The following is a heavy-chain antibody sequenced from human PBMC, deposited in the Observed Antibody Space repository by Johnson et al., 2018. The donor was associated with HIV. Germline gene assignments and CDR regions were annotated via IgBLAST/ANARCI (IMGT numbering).Heavy chain of an antibody. V-gene: IGHV3-30*03. J-gene: IGHJ3*02. Sequence: QVQLVESGGGVVQPGRSLRLSCAASGFTLSSYGMHWVRQASGKGLEWVAVISYDGSNKYYADSVKGRFTISRDNAKNTLYLQMNSLRAEDTAVYYCARDLNHFGGAFDIWGQGTMVTVSS. CDR3: ARDLNHFGGAFDI. D-gene: IGHD3-16*01. CDR1: GFTLSSYG. CDR2: ISYDGSNK.